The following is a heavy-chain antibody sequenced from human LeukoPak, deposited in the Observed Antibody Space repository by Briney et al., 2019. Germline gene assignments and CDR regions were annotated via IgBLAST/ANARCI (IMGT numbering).Heavy chain of an antibody. CDR1: GFTVSSYA. Sequence: PGGSLRLSCAASGFTVSSYAMHWVRQAPGKGLEWVAVISYDGSNKYYADSVKGRFTISRDNSKNTLYLQMNSLRAEDTAVYYCARDPLRGGYSGYFDYWGQGTLVTVSS. D-gene: IGHD5-12*01. CDR2: ISYDGSNK. J-gene: IGHJ4*02. CDR3: ARDPLRGGYSGYFDY. V-gene: IGHV3-30*04.